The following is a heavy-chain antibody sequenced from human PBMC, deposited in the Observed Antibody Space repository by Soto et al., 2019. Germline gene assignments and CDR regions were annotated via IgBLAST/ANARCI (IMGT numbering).Heavy chain of an antibody. J-gene: IGHJ4*02. CDR3: ARDDSGPFDY. CDR1: GFTVSAS. V-gene: IGHV3-53*01. CDR2: IHSDSST. Sequence: LRLSCSVAGFTVSASMSWARQAPGQGLECASFIHSDSSTHYTDSVRGRFTISRDNSKNTLYLQMDKLRVDDTAVYFRARDDSGPFDYWGQGTLVTVSS. D-gene: IGHD6-19*01.